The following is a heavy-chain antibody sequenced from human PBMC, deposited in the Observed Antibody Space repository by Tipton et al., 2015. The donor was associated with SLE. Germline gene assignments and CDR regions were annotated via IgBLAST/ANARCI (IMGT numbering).Heavy chain of an antibody. V-gene: IGHV1-18*01. CDR2: ISAYNGNT. J-gene: IGHJ6*02. D-gene: IGHD1-7*01. CDR1: GYTFTSYG. Sequence: QSGAEVKKPGASVKVSCKASGYTFTSYGISWVRQAPGQGLEWMGWISAYNGNTNYAQKVQGRVTMTTDTSTSTAYMELRSLRSDDTAVYYCAREGASITGTTLYYYGMDVWGQGTTVTVSS. CDR3: AREGASITGTTLYYYGMDV.